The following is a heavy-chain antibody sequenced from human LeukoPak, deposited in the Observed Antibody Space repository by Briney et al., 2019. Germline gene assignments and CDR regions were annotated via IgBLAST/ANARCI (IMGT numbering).Heavy chain of an antibody. J-gene: IGHJ4*02. D-gene: IGHD3-22*01. CDR3: ARVLGSDSSGYLDY. V-gene: IGHV1-69*13. Sequence: ASAKVSCKASGGTCSSYAISWVRQAPGQGLEWMGGIIPIFGTANYAQKFQGRVTITADESTSTAYMELSSLRSEDTAVYYCARVLGSDSSGYLDYWGQGTLVTVSS. CDR1: GGTCSSYA. CDR2: IIPIFGTA.